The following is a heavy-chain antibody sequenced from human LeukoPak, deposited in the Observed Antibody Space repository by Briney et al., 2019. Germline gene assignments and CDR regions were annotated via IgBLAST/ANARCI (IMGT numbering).Heavy chain of an antibody. J-gene: IGHJ4*02. CDR3: AKDATYYYGSGTPGYFDC. CDR2: ISGSGGST. D-gene: IGHD3-10*01. CDR1: GFTFSNYA. V-gene: IGHV3-23*01. Sequence: GGSLRLSCAASGFTFSNYAMSWVRQAPGKGLEWVSVISGSGGSTHYPDSVKGRFTISRDNSKNTLYLQMNSLRAGDTALYYCAKDATYYYGSGTPGYFDCWGQGTLVTVSS.